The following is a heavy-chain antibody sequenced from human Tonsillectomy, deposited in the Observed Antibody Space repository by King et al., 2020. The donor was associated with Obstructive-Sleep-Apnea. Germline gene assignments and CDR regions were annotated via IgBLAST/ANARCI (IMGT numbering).Heavy chain of an antibody. CDR3: ARRFPDSRGSDNAFDI. J-gene: IGHJ3*02. Sequence: LQLQESGPGLVKPSETLSLTCTVSGGSISSSSDSWGWIRQPPGKGLEWIGSFYYGGDTYYNPSLKSRVTISVDTSKNQFSLNLSSVTAADTAVYYCARRFPDSRGSDNAFDIWGRGTLVTVSS. CDR2: FYYGGDT. CDR1: GGSISSSSDS. V-gene: IGHV4-39*07. D-gene: IGHD3-22*01.